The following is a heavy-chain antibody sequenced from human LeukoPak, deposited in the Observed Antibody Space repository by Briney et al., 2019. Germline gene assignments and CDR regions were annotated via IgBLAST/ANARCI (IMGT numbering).Heavy chain of an antibody. CDR3: AKDGGYCTNGVCYTFDY. Sequence: GGSLRLSRAASGFTFDDYAMHWVRQAPGKGLEWVSGISWNSGSIGYADSVKGRFTISRDNAKNSLYLQMNSLRAEDTALYYCAKDGGYCTNGVCYTFDYWGQGTLVTVSS. J-gene: IGHJ4*02. V-gene: IGHV3-9*01. D-gene: IGHD2-8*01. CDR2: ISWNSGSI. CDR1: GFTFDDYA.